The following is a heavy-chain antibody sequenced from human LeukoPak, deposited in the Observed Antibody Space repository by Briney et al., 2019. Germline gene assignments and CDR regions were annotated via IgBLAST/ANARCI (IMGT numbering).Heavy chain of an antibody. D-gene: IGHD3-10*01. CDR3: ARGPWGGSGFDY. J-gene: IGHJ4*02. CDR2: IDDDGSTTT. CDR1: GFTFSNYW. Sequence: PGGSLRLSCAASGFTFSNYWMHWVRQAPGKGLMWVSHIDDDGSTTTAYADSVKGRFTISRDNAKNTVYLQMNSLRAEDTAVYYCARGPWGGSGFDYWGQGTLVTVSS. V-gene: IGHV3-74*01.